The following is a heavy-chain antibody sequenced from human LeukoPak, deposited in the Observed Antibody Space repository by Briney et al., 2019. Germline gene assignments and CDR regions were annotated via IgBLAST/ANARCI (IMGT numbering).Heavy chain of an antibody. D-gene: IGHD3-22*01. CDR1: GFTFSSYW. J-gene: IGHJ4*02. Sequence: GGSLRLPCAASGFTFSSYWMHWVRQAPGKGLVWVSRINSDGSSTGYADSVKGRFTISRDNAKNSLYLQMNSLRAEDTALYYCAKDMDYDSSGRGGFDYWGQGTLVTVSS. V-gene: IGHV3-74*01. CDR3: AKDMDYDSSGRGGFDY. CDR2: INSDGSST.